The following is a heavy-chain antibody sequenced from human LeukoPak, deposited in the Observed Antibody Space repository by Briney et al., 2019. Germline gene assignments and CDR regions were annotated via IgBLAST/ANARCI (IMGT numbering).Heavy chain of an antibody. J-gene: IGHJ4*02. CDR1: GFTFDDYA. D-gene: IGHD4-23*01. CDR3: AKSDTVVTPYYFDY. Sequence: GGSLRLSCAASGFTFDDYAMHWVRQAPGKGLEWVSGISWNSGSIGYADSVKGRFTISRDNAKNSLYLQMNSLRAEDTALYYCAKSDTVVTPYYFDYRGQGTLVTVSS. V-gene: IGHV3-9*01. CDR2: ISWNSGSI.